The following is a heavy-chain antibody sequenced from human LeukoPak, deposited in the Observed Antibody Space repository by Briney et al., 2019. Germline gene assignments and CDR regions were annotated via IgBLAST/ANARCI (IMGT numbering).Heavy chain of an antibody. CDR2: IYYSGST. CDR1: GGSISNSSYY. Sequence: ETLSLTCTVSGGSISNSSYYWGWIRQPPGKGLEWIGSIYYSGSTYYNPSLKSRVTISVDTSKNQFSLKLSSVTAADTAVYYCARHLYSYGSTWYFDLWGRGTLVTVSS. CDR3: ARHLYSYGSTWYFDL. J-gene: IGHJ2*01. V-gene: IGHV4-39*01. D-gene: IGHD5-18*01.